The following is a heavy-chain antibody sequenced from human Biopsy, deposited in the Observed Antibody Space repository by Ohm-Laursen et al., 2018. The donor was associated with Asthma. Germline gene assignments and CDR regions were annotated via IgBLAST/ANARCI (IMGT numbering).Heavy chain of an antibody. J-gene: IGHJ3*02. D-gene: IGHD3-9*01. CDR1: GYTFINNA. CDR3: ARTYFDFLTGQVHDAFAM. CDR2: INAANGNT. Sequence: ASVKVSCNASGYTFINNAIHWVRQAPGHSLEWMGWINAANGNTKYSQKFQGRLTISRDTSASTAYMDLSSLRSEDTAVYYCARTYFDFLTGQVHDAFAMWGQGTMVTVSS. V-gene: IGHV1-3*01.